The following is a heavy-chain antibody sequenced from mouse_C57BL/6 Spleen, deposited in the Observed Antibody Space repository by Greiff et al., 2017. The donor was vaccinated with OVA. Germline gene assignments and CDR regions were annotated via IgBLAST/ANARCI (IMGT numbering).Heavy chain of an antibody. CDR2: ISGGGGNT. V-gene: IGHV5-9*01. J-gene: IGHJ2*01. CDR1: GFTFSSYT. D-gene: IGHD3-2*02. Sequence: EVQGVESGGGLVKPGGSLKLSCAASGFTFSSYTMSWVRQTPEKRLEWVATISGGGGNTYYPDSVKGRFTISRDNAKNTLYLQMSSLRSEDTALYYCARQDSSCFDYWGQGTTLTVSS. CDR3: ARQDSSCFDY.